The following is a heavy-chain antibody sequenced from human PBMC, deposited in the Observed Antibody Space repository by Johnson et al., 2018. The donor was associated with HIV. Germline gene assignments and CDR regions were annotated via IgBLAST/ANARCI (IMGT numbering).Heavy chain of an antibody. CDR1: GFIFRNYW. J-gene: IGHJ3*02. V-gene: IGHV3-74*03. CDR2: IYSDGSDT. D-gene: IGHD2-15*01. Sequence: VQLVESGGGLVQPGGSLRLSCAASGFIFRNYWMHWVRQAPGKGLVWVARIYSDGSDTAYADSVKGRFTISRDNAKRTLYLQMNSLRAEDTAVYYCARAWSLGAFDIWGQGTMVTVSS. CDR3: ARAWSLGAFDI.